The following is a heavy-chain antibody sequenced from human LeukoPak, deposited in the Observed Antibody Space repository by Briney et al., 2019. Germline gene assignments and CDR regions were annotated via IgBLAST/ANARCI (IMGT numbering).Heavy chain of an antibody. Sequence: PSETLSLTCTVSGGSISSYYWSWIRQPPGKGLEWIGHIYTSGSTNYNPSLKSRVTISVDTSKNQFSLKVSSVTAADTAVYYCARTYSSSSHFDCWGQGTLVTVSS. V-gene: IGHV4-4*09. D-gene: IGHD6-6*01. CDR1: GGSISSYY. J-gene: IGHJ4*02. CDR3: ARTYSSSSHFDC. CDR2: IYTSGST.